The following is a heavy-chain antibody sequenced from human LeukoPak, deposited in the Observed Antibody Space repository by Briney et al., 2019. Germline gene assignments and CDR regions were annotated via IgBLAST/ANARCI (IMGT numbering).Heavy chain of an antibody. J-gene: IGHJ4*02. Sequence: PGGSLGLSCAASGFTFSSYEMNWVRQAPGKGLEWVSYISSSGSTIYYADSVKGRFTISRDNAKNSLYLQMNSLRAEDTAVYYCARDDHDSSGYYSNWGQGTLVTVSS. CDR1: GFTFSSYE. CDR3: ARDDHDSSGYYSN. D-gene: IGHD3-22*01. CDR2: ISSSGSTI. V-gene: IGHV3-48*03.